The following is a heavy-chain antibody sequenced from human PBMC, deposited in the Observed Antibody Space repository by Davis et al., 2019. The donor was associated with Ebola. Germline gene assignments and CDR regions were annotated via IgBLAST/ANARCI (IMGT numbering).Heavy chain of an antibody. CDR3: WKDPNWGSGY. J-gene: IGHJ4*02. Sequence: PGGSLRLSCEASGFDFGSHDMSWVRQAPGKGLEWVSNINGRGDSTSYSASVRGRFIISRDNSKNILYMQMNDLRADDTATYYCWKDPNWGSGYWGQGTLVTVSS. CDR2: INGRGDST. CDR1: GFDFGSHD. D-gene: IGHD7-27*01. V-gene: IGHV3-23*01.